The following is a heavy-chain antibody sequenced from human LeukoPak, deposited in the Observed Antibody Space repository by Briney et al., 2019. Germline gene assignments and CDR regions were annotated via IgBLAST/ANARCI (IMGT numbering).Heavy chain of an antibody. J-gene: IGHJ4*02. CDR1: GYTFTSYG. CDR2: ISAYNGNT. D-gene: IGHD1-7*01. Sequence: ASVKVSCKASGYTFTSYGISWVRQAPGQGLEWMGWISAYNGNTNYAQKLQGRVTMTTDTSTSTAYMELRSLRSDDTAVYYCARDLYNWNYGYFDYWGQGTLVTVSS. CDR3: ARDLYNWNYGYFDY. V-gene: IGHV1-18*01.